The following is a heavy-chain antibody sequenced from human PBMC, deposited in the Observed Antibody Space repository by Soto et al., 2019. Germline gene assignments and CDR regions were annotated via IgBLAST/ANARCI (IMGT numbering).Heavy chain of an antibody. D-gene: IGHD3-22*01. V-gene: IGHV1-69*13. CDR3: ARYRLWSSGYYPKDAFDI. CDR1: GGTFSSYA. Sequence: SVKVSCKASGGTFSSYAISWVRQAPGQGLEWMGGIIPIFGTANYAQKFQGRVTITADESMSTAYMELSSLRSEDTAVYYCARYRLWSSGYYPKDAFDIWGQGTMVTVSS. J-gene: IGHJ3*02. CDR2: IIPIFGTA.